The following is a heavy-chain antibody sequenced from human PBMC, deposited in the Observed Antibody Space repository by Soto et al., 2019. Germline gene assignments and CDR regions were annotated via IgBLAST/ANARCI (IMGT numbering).Heavy chain of an antibody. CDR1: GFFISSGNY. V-gene: IGHV4-38-2*01. D-gene: IGHD2-15*01. Sequence: SETLSLTCAVSGFFISSGNYWGCIRKPPGKGLEWIGSIFHGGNTYYNPSLKSRVTISVDMSKNQFSLKLNSVTAADPAVYYCARARWYDAFDVWGQGTVVTVSS. CDR3: ARARWYDAFDV. CDR2: IFHGGNT. J-gene: IGHJ3*01.